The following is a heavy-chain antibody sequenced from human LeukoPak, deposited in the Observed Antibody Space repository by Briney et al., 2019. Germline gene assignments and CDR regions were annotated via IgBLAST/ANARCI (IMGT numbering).Heavy chain of an antibody. CDR2: IYYSGST. D-gene: IGHD2-2*02. CDR3: ARDGALYCSSTSCYTDAFDI. CDR1: GGSISSYY. J-gene: IGHJ3*02. Sequence: SETLSLTCTVSGGSISSYYWSWIRQPPGKGLEWIGYIYYSGSTNYNPSLKSRVTISVDTSKNQFSPKLSSVTAADTAVYYCARDGALYCSSTSCYTDAFDIWGQGTMVTVSS. V-gene: IGHV4-59*01.